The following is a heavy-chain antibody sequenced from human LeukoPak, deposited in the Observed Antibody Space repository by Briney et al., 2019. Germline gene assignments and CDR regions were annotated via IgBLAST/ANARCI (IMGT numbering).Heavy chain of an antibody. D-gene: IGHD3-10*01. J-gene: IGHJ6*02. CDR2: ISGAGGST. CDR3: AKDSTDLLWFGELSIGGMDV. V-gene: IGHV3-23*01. CDR1: GFTFRSYA. Sequence: GGSLRLSCGTSGFTFRSYAMSWVRQAPGKGLDWVSGISGAGGSTFYADSVKGRFTVSRDNSKNTLYLQMNSLRVEDTAVYYCAKDSTDLLWFGELSIGGMDVWGQGTTVTVSS.